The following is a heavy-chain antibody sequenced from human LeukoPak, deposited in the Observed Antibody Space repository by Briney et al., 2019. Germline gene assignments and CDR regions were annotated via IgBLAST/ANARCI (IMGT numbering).Heavy chain of an antibody. CDR2: ISFDGGDA. CDR1: GFTFSGYW. J-gene: IGHJ5*02. D-gene: IGHD1-7*01. Sequence: GGSLRLSCAASGFTFSGYWMHWVRQAPGKGLVWVSCISFDGGDATYADSVKGRFTISRDNAKNTLHPQMDSLTVEDTAGYYCAVSNLMDPGGQGTLVTVSS. V-gene: IGHV3-74*01. CDR3: AVSNLMDP.